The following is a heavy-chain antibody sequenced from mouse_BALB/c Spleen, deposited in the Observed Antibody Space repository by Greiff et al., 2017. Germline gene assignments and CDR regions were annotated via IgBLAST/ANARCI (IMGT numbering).Heavy chain of an antibody. Sequence: QVQLKQSGPGLVQPSQSLSITCTVSGFSLTSYGVHWVRQSPGKGLEWLGVIWSGGSTDYNAAFISRLSISKDNSKSQVFFKMNSLHANDTAIYYCARNSRDYYGSSHHAMDYWGQGTSVTVSS. CDR1: GFSLTSYG. CDR2: IWSGGST. D-gene: IGHD1-1*01. CDR3: ARNSRDYYGSSHHAMDY. J-gene: IGHJ4*01. V-gene: IGHV2-2*02.